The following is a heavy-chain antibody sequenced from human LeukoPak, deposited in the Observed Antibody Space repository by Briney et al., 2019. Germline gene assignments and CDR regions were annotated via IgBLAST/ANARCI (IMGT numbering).Heavy chain of an antibody. V-gene: IGHV4-4*07. CDR2: IYSSGST. D-gene: IGHD6-6*01. Sequence: SETLSLTCTVSSGSISNYYWIWIRQPAGKGLEWIGRIYSSGSTNFNPSLKSRVTMSVDTSKNQFSLKLRSVTAADTAVYYCARGRLGVDFYRGLDVWGQGTTVTVSS. J-gene: IGHJ6*02. CDR3: ARGRLGVDFYRGLDV. CDR1: SGSISNYY.